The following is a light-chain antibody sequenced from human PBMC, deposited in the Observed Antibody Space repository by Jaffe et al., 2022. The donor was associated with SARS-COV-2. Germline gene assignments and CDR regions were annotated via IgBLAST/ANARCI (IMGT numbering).Light chain of an antibody. V-gene: IGKV4-1*01. CDR1: QTVLYSANSKNY. Sequence: DIVMTQSPDSLAVSLGERATINCKSSQTVLYSANSKNYVAWYQQKPGQPPKLLIYWASTRESGVPDRFSGSGSGTDFTLTISSLQAEDVAVYYCQQYYNTPWTFGQGTKVEIK. CDR3: QQYYNTPWT. J-gene: IGKJ1*01. CDR2: WAS.